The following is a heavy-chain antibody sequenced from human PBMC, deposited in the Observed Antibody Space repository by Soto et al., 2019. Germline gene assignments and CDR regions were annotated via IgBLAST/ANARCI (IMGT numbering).Heavy chain of an antibody. CDR3: ASCSGGSCYRAWFDP. D-gene: IGHD2-15*01. J-gene: IGHJ5*02. Sequence: ASVKVSCKASGGTFSSYAISWVRQAPGQGLERKGGIIPIFGTANYAQKVQGRVTITADESTSTADMELSSVRSEDTAVYYCASCSGGSCYRAWFDPWGQGSLVTVAS. V-gene: IGHV1-69*13. CDR1: GGTFSSYA. CDR2: IIPIFGTA.